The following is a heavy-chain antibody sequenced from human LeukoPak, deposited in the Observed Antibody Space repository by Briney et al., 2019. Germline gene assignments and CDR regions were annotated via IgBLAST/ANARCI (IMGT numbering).Heavy chain of an antibody. Sequence: PSETLSLTCTVSGGSISSYYWSWIRQPAGKGLEWIGRIYTSGSSSYNPSLKSRVTVSIDTSKNQFSLKLSSVTAADTAVYYCARSGRRGLLGTTVTSMRWFDPWGQGTLVTVSS. CDR2: IYTSGSS. CDR1: GGSISSYY. CDR3: ARSGRRGLLGTTVTSMRWFDP. J-gene: IGHJ5*02. V-gene: IGHV4-4*07. D-gene: IGHD4-17*01.